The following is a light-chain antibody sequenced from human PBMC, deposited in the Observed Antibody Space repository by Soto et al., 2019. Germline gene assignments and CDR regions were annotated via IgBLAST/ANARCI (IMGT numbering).Light chain of an antibody. CDR3: QQCATAPLT. CDR2: YAS. Sequence: EIVLTQSPGTLSLSPGERATLSCRASQTVSKNYLAWYQHKPGQPPRLLIYYASDRATGVPDRFSGSGSGTDFTLTISSLEPEDSAVYYCQQCATAPLTFGQGTKVEIK. CDR1: QTVSKNY. J-gene: IGKJ1*01. V-gene: IGKV3-20*01.